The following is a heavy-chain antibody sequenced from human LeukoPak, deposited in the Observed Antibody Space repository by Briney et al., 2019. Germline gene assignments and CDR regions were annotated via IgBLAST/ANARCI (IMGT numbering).Heavy chain of an antibody. Sequence: GESLKISCKGSGYSFTSYWIGWVRQMPGKGLEWMVIIYPGDSDTRYSPSFQGQVTISADKSISTAYLQWSSLKASDTAMYYCARQLRNYYDSSGYPDIWGQGTLVTVSS. J-gene: IGHJ4*02. CDR2: IYPGDSDT. CDR3: ARQLRNYYDSSGYPDI. CDR1: GYSFTSYW. D-gene: IGHD3-22*01. V-gene: IGHV5-51*01.